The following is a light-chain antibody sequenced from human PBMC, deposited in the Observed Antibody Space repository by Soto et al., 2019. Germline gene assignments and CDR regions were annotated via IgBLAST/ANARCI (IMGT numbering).Light chain of an antibody. CDR3: CSSAGSSLYV. CDR1: SSDVGTYDL. Sequence: QSVLTQPASVPGSPGQSIAISCTGTSSDVGTYDLVSWYQQHPGKAPKLMIYEGTKRPSGVSNRFSGSKSANTASLTISGLQREDEADYYCCSSAGSSLYVFGSGTKVTVL. V-gene: IGLV2-23*01. J-gene: IGLJ1*01. CDR2: EGT.